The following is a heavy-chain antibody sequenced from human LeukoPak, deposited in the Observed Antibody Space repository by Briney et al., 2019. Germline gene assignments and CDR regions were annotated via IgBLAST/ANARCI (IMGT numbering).Heavy chain of an antibody. CDR2: IYYSGST. J-gene: IGHJ4*02. CDR1: GGSISSYY. D-gene: IGHD1-26*01. V-gene: IGHV4-59*08. Sequence: SETLSLTCTVSGGSISSYYWSWIRQPPGKGLEWIGYIYYSGSTNYNPPLKSRVTISVDTSKNQFSLKLSSVTAADTAVYYCARGGYSGTEFDYWGQGTLVTVSS. CDR3: ARGGYSGTEFDY.